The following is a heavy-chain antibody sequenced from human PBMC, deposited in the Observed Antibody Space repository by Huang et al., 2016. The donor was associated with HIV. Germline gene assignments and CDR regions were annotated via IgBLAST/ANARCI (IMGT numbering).Heavy chain of an antibody. CDR3: AKDLTYTFGRHFDY. CDR1: GFTFGSFG. V-gene: IGHV3-30*02. CDR2: IRYDGNNY. J-gene: IGHJ4*02. D-gene: IGHD3-3*01. Sequence: QVQLVESGGGVVQPGGSLRLSCTASGFTFGSFGMPWVRQAPRKGRERVAVIRYDGNNYFYADSVRGRFTISRDNSKDTLYLQMNRLIPDDSAVYYCAKDLTYTFGRHFDYWGRGTLVTVSS.